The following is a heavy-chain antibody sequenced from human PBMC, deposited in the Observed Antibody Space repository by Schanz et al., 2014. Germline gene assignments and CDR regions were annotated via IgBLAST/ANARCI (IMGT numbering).Heavy chain of an antibody. CDR1: GFTLSSYA. Sequence: QVQLVESGGGVVQPGRSLRLSCAAYGFTLSSYAMHWVRQAPGKGLEWVAVISYDGSNKYYADSVKGRFTISRDNSKNTLYLQMNTLRAEDTAVYYCARDRGYCSGGSCLTLDYWGQGTLDNVAS. V-gene: IGHV3-30-3*01. J-gene: IGHJ4*02. CDR2: ISYDGSNK. CDR3: ARDRGYCSGGSCLTLDY. D-gene: IGHD2-15*01.